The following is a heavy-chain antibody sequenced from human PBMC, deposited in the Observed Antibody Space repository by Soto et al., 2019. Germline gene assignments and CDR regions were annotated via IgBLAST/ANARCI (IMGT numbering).Heavy chain of an antibody. Sequence: PGGSLRLSCAASLFTVSDNFMSWVRQAPGKGLEWVSTMYDNGYTYYADSVKDRFTISRDNSKNTVYLQMNTLRADETAVYYCARIRFCDASGYLYFYYGMDVWGRGTTVTVSS. D-gene: IGHD5-12*01. CDR1: LFTVSDNF. J-gene: IGHJ6*02. CDR2: MYDNGYT. CDR3: ARIRFCDASGYLYFYYGMDV. V-gene: IGHV3-53*01.